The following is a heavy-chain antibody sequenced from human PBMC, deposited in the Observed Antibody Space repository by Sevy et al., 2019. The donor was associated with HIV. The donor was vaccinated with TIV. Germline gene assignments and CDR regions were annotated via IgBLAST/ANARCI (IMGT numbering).Heavy chain of an antibody. V-gene: IGHV3-11*06. CDR3: ATTRSNYGDYYFDY. Sequence: GGSLRLSCAGSGFTFNAYYMSWIRQAPGKGLEWVSYISSGSTYTNYADSGKGRFTVSRDNAKNSVYLQMNTLRAEDTAVYYCATTRSNYGDYYFDYWGQGTLVTVSS. D-gene: IGHD4-17*01. J-gene: IGHJ4*02. CDR1: GFTFNAYY. CDR2: ISSGSTYT.